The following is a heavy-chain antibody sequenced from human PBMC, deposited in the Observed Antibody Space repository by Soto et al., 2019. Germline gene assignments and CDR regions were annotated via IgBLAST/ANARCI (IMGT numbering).Heavy chain of an antibody. CDR2: ISSTGASA. Sequence: EVQMLQSGGGLIQPGGSLRLSCAASGFTFSNFAMSWVRKAPGKGLEWVASISSTGASAFYADSVRGRCTISRDYYQNTQLRLMPTLIGADTAMYSCAKDVKAADTNMYDAHGFDVWGQGTVVTVS. V-gene: IGHV3-23*01. CDR1: GFTFSNFA. D-gene: IGHD3-3*01. CDR3: AKDVKAADTNMYDAHGFDV. J-gene: IGHJ3*01.